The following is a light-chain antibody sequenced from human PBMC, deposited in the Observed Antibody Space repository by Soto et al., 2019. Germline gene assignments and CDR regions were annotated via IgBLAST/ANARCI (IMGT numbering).Light chain of an antibody. V-gene: IGLV2-14*01. CDR2: EVT. J-gene: IGLJ2*01. Sequence: QSVLTQPASVSGSPGQSITISCTGTSSDVGGYNYVSWYQQHPGKAPKLIIYEVTNRPSGVSNRFSGSKSDNTASLTISGLQAEDEADYYCNSYTSSFTLALVFGGGTKLTVL. CDR1: SSDVGGYNY. CDR3: NSYTSSFTLALV.